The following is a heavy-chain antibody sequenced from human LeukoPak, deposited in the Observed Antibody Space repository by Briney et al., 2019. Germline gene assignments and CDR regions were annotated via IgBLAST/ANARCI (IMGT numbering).Heavy chain of an antibody. CDR2: ISGNGDRT. Sequence: GALRLSCTASGFTFSNYVMSWVRQAPGKGLEWVSLISGNGDRTYYADSVKGRFTVSRENSRNTLFLQMYHLGVEDTAVYSCAKGRYPGSGSYLNSHDDWSQGTLVTVSP. D-gene: IGHD3-10*01. J-gene: IGHJ4*02. V-gene: IGHV3-23*01. CDR1: GFTFSNYV. CDR3: AKGRYPGSGSYLNSHDD.